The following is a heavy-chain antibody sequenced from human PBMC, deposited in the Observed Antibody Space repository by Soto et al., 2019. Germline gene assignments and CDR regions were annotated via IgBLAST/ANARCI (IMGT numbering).Heavy chain of an antibody. D-gene: IGHD1-26*01. Sequence: PGVSLRLSFAASGVAFSGHGLHGVGQAPGTGLEWVALISYDGSHKYYTDSVKGRLIISRDNSENTVYLQMNSLRTEDTAVYDCAIDRAGYSRGMDVWGQGTTVTVSS. V-gene: IGHV3-30*03. CDR1: GVAFSGHG. CDR3: AIDRAGYSRGMDV. J-gene: IGHJ6*02. CDR2: ISYDGSHK.